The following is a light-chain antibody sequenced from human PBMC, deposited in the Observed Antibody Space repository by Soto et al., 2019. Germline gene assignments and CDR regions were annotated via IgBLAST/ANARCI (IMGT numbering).Light chain of an antibody. Sequence: QSALTQPASVSGSPGQSITISCTGTSSDVGRYNYVSWYQQHPGKAPKLMIYEVSNRPSGVSDRFSGSKSGNTASLTISGLQAEDEADYYCNSYTTLSNRVFGTGTKLTVL. CDR3: NSYTTLSNRV. CDR2: EVS. CDR1: SSDVGRYNY. V-gene: IGLV2-14*01. J-gene: IGLJ1*01.